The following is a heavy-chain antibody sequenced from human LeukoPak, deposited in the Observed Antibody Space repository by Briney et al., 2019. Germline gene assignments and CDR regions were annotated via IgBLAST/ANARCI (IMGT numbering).Heavy chain of an antibody. D-gene: IGHD1-1*01. Sequence: PGGSLRLSCAGSGFTFSSNPLSWVRQAPGKGLEWVSAINPSGGNTNYADSVRGRFTISRDNSKNTLYLQMNTLRAEDTAVYYCATTKQARRYFDYWGQGTLVTVSS. CDR3: ATTKQARRYFDY. J-gene: IGHJ4*02. CDR1: GFTFSSNP. V-gene: IGHV3-23*01. CDR2: INPSGGNT.